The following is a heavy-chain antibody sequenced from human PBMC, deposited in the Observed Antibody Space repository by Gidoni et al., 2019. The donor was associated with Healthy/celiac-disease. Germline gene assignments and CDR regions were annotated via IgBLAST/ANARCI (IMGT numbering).Heavy chain of an antibody. V-gene: IGHV4-34*01. CDR3: ARLIVVVVAATRSSAFDI. CDR2: INHSGST. CDR1: GGSFSGYY. Sequence: QVQLQQWGAGLLKPSETLSLTCAVYGGSFSGYYWSWIRQPPGKGLEWIGEINHSGSTNYNPSLKSRVTISVDTSKNQFSLKLSSVTAADTAVYYCARLIVVVVAATRSSAFDIWGQGTMVTVSS. J-gene: IGHJ3*02. D-gene: IGHD2-15*01.